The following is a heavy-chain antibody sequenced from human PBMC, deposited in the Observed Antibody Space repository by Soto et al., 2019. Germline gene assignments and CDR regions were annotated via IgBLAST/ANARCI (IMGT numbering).Heavy chain of an antibody. CDR1: GLTVSSNY. Sequence: EVQLVETGGGLIQPGGSLRLSCVASGLTVSSNYMNWVRQAPGKGLEWVSVLYSGGSTHYAGSVKGRFIISRDNSKNTLYLQMNSLRAEDTAVYYCARDRPGDEGDAFDIWGHGTMVTASS. V-gene: IGHV3-53*02. CDR3: ARDRPGDEGDAFDI. D-gene: IGHD3-10*01. J-gene: IGHJ3*02. CDR2: LYSGGST.